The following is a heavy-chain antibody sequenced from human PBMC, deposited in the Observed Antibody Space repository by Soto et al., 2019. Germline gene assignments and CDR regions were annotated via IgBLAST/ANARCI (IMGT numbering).Heavy chain of an antibody. Sequence: GGSLRLSCAASGFTFSSYAMHWVRQAPGKGLEWVAVISYDGSNKYYADSVKGRFTISRDNSKNTLYLQMNSLRAEDTAVYYCARDGGEQWLVNFDYWGQGTLVTVSS. CDR1: GFTFSSYA. CDR2: ISYDGSNK. J-gene: IGHJ4*02. V-gene: IGHV3-30-3*01. CDR3: ARDGGEQWLVNFDY. D-gene: IGHD6-19*01.